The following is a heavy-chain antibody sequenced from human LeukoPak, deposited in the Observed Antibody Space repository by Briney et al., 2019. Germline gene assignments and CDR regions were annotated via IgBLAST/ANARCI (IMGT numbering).Heavy chain of an antibody. Sequence: PGGSLRLSCSASGFTFSRYAMHWVRQAPGKGLEWVSYTSSSSSTIKYADSVRGRFTISRDNAENSLYLQMNSLRDEDTAVYYCARARGTGWYFDLWGRGTLVTVSS. V-gene: IGHV3-48*02. CDR3: ARARGTGWYFDL. CDR2: TSSSSSTI. CDR1: GFTFSRYA. J-gene: IGHJ2*01. D-gene: IGHD2-15*01.